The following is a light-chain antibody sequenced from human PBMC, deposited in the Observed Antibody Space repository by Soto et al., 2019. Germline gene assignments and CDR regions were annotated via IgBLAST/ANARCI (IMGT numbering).Light chain of an antibody. Sequence: EIVLTQSPGTLSLSLGERATLSCRASQSVSSKLAWYQQKPGQAPRVLIYGASSRATGIPDRFGGSGSGTDFTLIISSLEPEDFAVYYCQQYGGSPRTFGQGTKVDIK. CDR3: QQYGGSPRT. CDR1: QSVSSK. V-gene: IGKV3-20*01. CDR2: GAS. J-gene: IGKJ2*01.